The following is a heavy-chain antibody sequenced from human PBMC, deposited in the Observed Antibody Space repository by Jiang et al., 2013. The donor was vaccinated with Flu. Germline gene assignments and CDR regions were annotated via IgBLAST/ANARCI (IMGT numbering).Heavy chain of an antibody. CDR2: FDSEDGET. CDR1: GHTFTELS. CDR3: ARARYSFGRYYFDF. Sequence: SGAEVKRPGASVKVSCKVSGHTFTELSLHWVRQPPGKGLEWMGGFDSEDGETLYKPGFQGRVTMTEDTSTNTAYLDLRSLTSEDTAVYYCARARYSFGRYYFDFWGQGTPVTVSS. V-gene: IGHV1-24*01. J-gene: IGHJ4*02. D-gene: IGHD5-18*01.